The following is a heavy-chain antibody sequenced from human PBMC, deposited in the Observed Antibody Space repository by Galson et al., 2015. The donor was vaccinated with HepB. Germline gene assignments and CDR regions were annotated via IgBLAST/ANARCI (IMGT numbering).Heavy chain of an antibody. Sequence: TLSLTCTFSGGSISSGDYSWRWTRTPPGKGLEWIGYIYYSGSTYYNPSLKSRVTISVDTSKNQFSLKLSSVTAADTAVYYCARDGWARYSRHGMDVWGQGTTVTVSS. CDR1: GGSISSGDYS. J-gene: IGHJ6*02. V-gene: IGHV4-30-4*01. D-gene: IGHD1-26*01. CDR3: ARDGWARYSRHGMDV. CDR2: IYYSGST.